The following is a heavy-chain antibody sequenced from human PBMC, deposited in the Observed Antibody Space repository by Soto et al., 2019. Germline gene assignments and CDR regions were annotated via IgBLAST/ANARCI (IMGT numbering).Heavy chain of an antibody. Sequence: PSETLSLTCAVYGGSFSGYYWSWIRQPPGKGLEWIWYIYYSGSTNYNPSLKSRVTISVDTSKNQFSLKLSSVTAADTAVYYCARRYGSGFDYWGQGTLVTVSS. CDR2: IYYSGST. V-gene: IGHV4-59*08. J-gene: IGHJ4*02. CDR1: GGSFSGYY. CDR3: ARRYGSGFDY. D-gene: IGHD3-10*01.